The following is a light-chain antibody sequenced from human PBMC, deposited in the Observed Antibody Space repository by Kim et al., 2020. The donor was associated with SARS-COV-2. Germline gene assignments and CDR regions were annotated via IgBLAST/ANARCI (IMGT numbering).Light chain of an antibody. CDR1: KDISNY. CDR3: QKYNSAPPWT. J-gene: IGKJ1*01. CDR2: AAS. Sequence: SVGDRVTITCRASKDISNYLAWYQQKPGKVPKLLIYAASTLQSGVPSRFSGSGSGTDFTLTISSLQPEDVATYYCQKYNSAPPWTFGQGTKVDIK. V-gene: IGKV1-27*01.